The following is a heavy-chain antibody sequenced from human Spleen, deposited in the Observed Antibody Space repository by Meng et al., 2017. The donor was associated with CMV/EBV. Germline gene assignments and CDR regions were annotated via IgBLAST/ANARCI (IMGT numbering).Heavy chain of an antibody. Sequence: ASVKVSCKVSGYSLTELSIQWVRQAPGKGLEWMGGFDPEDGETIYAQKFQGRVTMTEDTSTNTAYMELSRLRSDDTAVYYCARSKSTTYYDFWSGPYYYYGMDVWGQGTTVTVSS. J-gene: IGHJ6*02. CDR1: GYSLTELS. CDR3: ARSKSTTYYDFWSGPYYYYGMDV. V-gene: IGHV1-24*01. CDR2: FDPEDGET. D-gene: IGHD3-3*01.